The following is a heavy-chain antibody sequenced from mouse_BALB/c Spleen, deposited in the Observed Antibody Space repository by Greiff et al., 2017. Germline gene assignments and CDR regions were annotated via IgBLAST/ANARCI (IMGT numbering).Heavy chain of an antibody. Sequence: EVMLVESGGDLVKPGGSLKLSCAASGFTFSSYGMSWVRQTPDKRLEWVATISSGGSYTYYPDSVKGRFTISRDNAKNTLYLQMSSLKSEDTAMYYCARQEWRDGGFYYAMDYWGQGTSVTVSS. V-gene: IGHV5-6*01. CDR3: ARQEWRDGGFYYAMDY. CDR1: GFTFSSYG. J-gene: IGHJ4*01. CDR2: ISSGGSYT. D-gene: IGHD3-3*01.